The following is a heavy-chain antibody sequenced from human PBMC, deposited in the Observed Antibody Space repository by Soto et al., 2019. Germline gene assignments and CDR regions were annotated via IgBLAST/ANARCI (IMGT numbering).Heavy chain of an antibody. CDR1: GFTFSSYG. J-gene: IGHJ4*02. CDR2: ISYDGSNK. D-gene: IGHD6-19*01. Sequence: QVQLVESGGGVVQPGRSLRLSCAASGFTFSSYGMHWVRQAPGKGLEWVAVISYDGSNKYYADSVKGRFTISRDNSKNTLYLQMNSLRAEDTAVYYCAKDAGTYSSGWYDNVDYWGQGTLVTVSS. V-gene: IGHV3-30*18. CDR3: AKDAGTYSSGWYDNVDY.